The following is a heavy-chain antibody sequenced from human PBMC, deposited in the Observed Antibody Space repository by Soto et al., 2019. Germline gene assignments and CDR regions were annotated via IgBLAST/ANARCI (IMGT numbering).Heavy chain of an antibody. J-gene: IGHJ5*02. Sequence: PVGSLRLSCAASGFTFRSYGRSWVRQAPGKGLAWVSVITGSGGTTYYADSVKGRFTISRHTSKNTLYLQMSSLRAEDTAVYYCAKDSFSGRTVAQRFDPWGQGTLVTVSS. CDR2: ITGSGGTT. V-gene: IGHV3-23*01. CDR1: GFTFRSYG. D-gene: IGHD6-25*01. CDR3: AKDSFSGRTVAQRFDP.